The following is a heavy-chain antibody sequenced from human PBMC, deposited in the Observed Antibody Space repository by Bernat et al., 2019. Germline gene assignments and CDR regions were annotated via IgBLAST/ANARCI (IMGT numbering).Heavy chain of an antibody. CDR2: INHSGST. Sequence: QVQLQQWGAGLLKPSETLSLTCAVYGGSFSGYYWSWIRQPPGKGLEWIGKINHSGSTNYNPSLKSRVTISVDTSKNQFSLKLSSVTAADTAVYYCARGCPGYCSGGSSTRNAFDIWGQGTMVTVSS. D-gene: IGHD2-15*01. CDR3: ARGCPGYCSGGSSTRNAFDI. CDR1: GGSFSGYY. V-gene: IGHV4-34*01. J-gene: IGHJ3*02.